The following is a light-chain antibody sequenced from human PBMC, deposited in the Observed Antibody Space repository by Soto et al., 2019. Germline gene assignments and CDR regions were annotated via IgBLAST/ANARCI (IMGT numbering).Light chain of an antibody. Sequence: QPVLTQSPSASASLGASVKLTCTLSSGHSSYAIAWHQQQPEKGPRYLMKLNSDGSHSKGDGIPDRFSGSSSGAERYLTNSSLKSEDEAEYYCQTWVTGIYVFGTGTKLTVL. CDR1: SGHSSYA. J-gene: IGLJ1*01. CDR2: LNSDGSH. V-gene: IGLV4-69*01. CDR3: QTWVTGIYV.